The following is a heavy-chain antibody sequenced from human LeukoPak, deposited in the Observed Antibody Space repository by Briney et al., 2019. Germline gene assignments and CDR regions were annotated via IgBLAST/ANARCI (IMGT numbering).Heavy chain of an antibody. Sequence: GGSLRLSCVASGFTFSRHGMNWVRQAPGKGLEWVSGISSSSSYIYYADSVKGRFTISRDNAKNSLYLQMNSLRAEDTAVYYCARDSKDSSGYCFDYWGQGTLVTVSS. D-gene: IGHD3-22*01. CDR1: GFTFSRHG. J-gene: IGHJ4*02. CDR3: ARDSKDSSGYCFDY. CDR2: ISSSSSYI. V-gene: IGHV3-21*01.